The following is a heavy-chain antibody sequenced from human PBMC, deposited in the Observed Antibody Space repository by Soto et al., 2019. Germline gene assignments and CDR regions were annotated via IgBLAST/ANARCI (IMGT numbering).Heavy chain of an antibody. CDR3: AKGWRLYSSPWSPVPFDY. D-gene: IGHD6-13*01. V-gene: IGHV3-23*01. CDR2: ISGSGGSA. Sequence: GGSLRLSCTASGFTFSRYAMSWVRQAPGKGLEWVSSISGSGGSAYYADSVKGRFTNSRDQSKNTLSLQMNSLRAEDTAIYYCAKGWRLYSSPWSPVPFDYWGQGTLLTVSS. CDR1: GFTFSRYA. J-gene: IGHJ4*02.